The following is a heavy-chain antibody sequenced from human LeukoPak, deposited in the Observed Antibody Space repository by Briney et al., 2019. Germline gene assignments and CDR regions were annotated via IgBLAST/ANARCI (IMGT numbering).Heavy chain of an antibody. CDR2: FDPEDGET. CDR1: GYTLTELS. J-gene: IGHJ4*02. D-gene: IGHD3-3*01. Sequence: ASVKVSCKVSGYTLTELSMHWVRQVPGKGLEWMGGFDPEDGETIYAQKFQGRVTMTEDTSTDTAYMEPSSLGSEDTAVYYCATVYNYDFWSGYPDWGQGTLVTVSS. V-gene: IGHV1-24*01. CDR3: ATVYNYDFWSGYPD.